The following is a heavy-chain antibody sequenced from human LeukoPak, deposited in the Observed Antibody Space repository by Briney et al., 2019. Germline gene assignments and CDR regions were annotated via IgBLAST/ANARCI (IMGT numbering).Heavy chain of an antibody. V-gene: IGHV1-2*02. CDR2: INPNSGGT. CDR3: ARAGGWELGDYYYYYYMDV. Sequence: ASVKVSCKASGGTFSSYAISWVRQAPGQGLEWMGWINPNSGGTNYAQKFQGRVTMTRDTSISTAYMELSRLRSDDTAVYYCARAGGWELGDYYYYYYMDVWGKGTTVTVSS. CDR1: GGTFSSYA. D-gene: IGHD1-26*01. J-gene: IGHJ6*03.